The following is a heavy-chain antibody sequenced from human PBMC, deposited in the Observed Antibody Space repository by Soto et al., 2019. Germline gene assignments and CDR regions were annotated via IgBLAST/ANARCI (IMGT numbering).Heavy chain of an antibody. V-gene: IGHV1-24*01. D-gene: IGHD5-18*01. Sequence: ASVKVSCKVSGYTLTELSMHWVRQAPGKGLEWMGGFDPEDGETIYAQKFQGRVTMTEDTSTDTAYMELSSLRSEDTAVYYCATQSPALYSYGSNNYYYYMDVWGKGTTVT. CDR3: ATQSPALYSYGSNNYYYYMDV. CDR1: GYTLTELS. CDR2: FDPEDGET. J-gene: IGHJ6*03.